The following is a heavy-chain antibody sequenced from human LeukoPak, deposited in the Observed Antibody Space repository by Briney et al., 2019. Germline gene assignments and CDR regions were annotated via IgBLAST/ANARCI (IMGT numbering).Heavy chain of an antibody. J-gene: IGHJ4*02. CDR3: ARLSTVVKDHFDY. D-gene: IGHD4-23*01. CDR1: GDSISSTSYY. CDR2: IYYSGNT. Sequence: SETLSLTCNVSGDSISSTSYYRGWIRQPPGKGLEWIGSIYYSGNTYYNPSLKSRVSISVDTSKNQFSLRLRSVTAADTAVYYCARLSTVVKDHFDYWGQGTLVTVSS. V-gene: IGHV4-39*01.